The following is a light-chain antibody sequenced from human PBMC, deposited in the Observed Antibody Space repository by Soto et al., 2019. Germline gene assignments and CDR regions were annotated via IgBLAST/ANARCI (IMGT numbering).Light chain of an antibody. CDR1: QRINPW. V-gene: IGKV1-5*03. J-gene: IGKJ1*01. CDR2: KTS. Sequence: DIQMTQSPSIVSASVGDRVTISCRASQRINPWLAWHQQKPGKAPKVLIYKTSDLENGVPSRFRGSGSGTDFTLTITNLQPDDFATYYCQQYYSRETFGQGTKVEV. CDR3: QQYYSRET.